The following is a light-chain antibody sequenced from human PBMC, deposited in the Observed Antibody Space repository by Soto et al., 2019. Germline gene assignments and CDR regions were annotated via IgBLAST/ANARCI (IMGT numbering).Light chain of an antibody. CDR1: SSNIGSNT. V-gene: IGLV1-44*01. Sequence: QAVVTQPPSASGTPGQRVTISCSGSSSNIGSNTVNWYQQLPGTAPKLLMYTNNERPSGVPDRFSGSKSGTSASLAISGLQSEDEADYYCATWDDSLNVVFGGGTKVTVL. J-gene: IGLJ2*01. CDR2: TNN. CDR3: ATWDDSLNVV.